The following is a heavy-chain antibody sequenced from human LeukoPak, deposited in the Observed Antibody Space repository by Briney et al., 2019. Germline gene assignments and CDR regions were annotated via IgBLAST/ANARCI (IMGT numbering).Heavy chain of an antibody. J-gene: IGHJ4*02. V-gene: IGHV4-31*03. CDR1: GGSISSGGYY. D-gene: IGHD6-13*01. Sequence: PSETLSLTCTVSGGSISSGGYYWSWIRQHPGKGLEWIGYIYYSGSTYYNPSLKSRVTISVDTSRNQFSLKLTSVTAADTAVYYCARGRQHLVPGGDYWGQGTLVTVSS. CDR3: ARGRQHLVPGGDY. CDR2: IYYSGST.